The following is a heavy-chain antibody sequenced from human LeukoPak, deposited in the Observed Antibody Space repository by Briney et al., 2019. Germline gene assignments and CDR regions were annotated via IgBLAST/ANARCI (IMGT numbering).Heavy chain of an antibody. J-gene: IGHJ4*02. V-gene: IGHV3-30*02. CDR1: GFTFSSYG. CDR3: AKDGVAMVRGVYFDY. Sequence: PGGSLRLSCAASGFTFSSYGMHWVRQAPGTGLEWVAFIRYDGSNKYYADSVKGRFTISRDNSKNTLYLQMNSLRAEDTAVYYCAKDGVAMVRGVYFDYWGQGTLVTVSS. CDR2: IRYDGSNK. D-gene: IGHD3-10*01.